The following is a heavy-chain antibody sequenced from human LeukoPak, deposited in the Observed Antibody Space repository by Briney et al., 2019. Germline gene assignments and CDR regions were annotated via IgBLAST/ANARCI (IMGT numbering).Heavy chain of an antibody. J-gene: IGHJ1*01. Sequence: SETLSLTCTVSGGSISSSSYYWGWIRQPPGKGLEWIGSIYYSGSTYYNPSLKSRVTISVDTSKNQFSLKLSSVTAADTAVYYCARARTYSSSSGGYFQHWGQGTLVTVSS. D-gene: IGHD6-6*01. V-gene: IGHV4-39*01. CDR1: GGSISSSSYY. CDR3: ARARTYSSSSGGYFQH. CDR2: IYYSGST.